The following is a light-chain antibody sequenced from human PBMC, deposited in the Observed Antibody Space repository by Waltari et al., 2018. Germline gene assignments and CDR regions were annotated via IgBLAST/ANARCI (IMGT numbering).Light chain of an antibody. CDR2: NVR. Sequence: QSALTQPSSASGSPGQSVTISCTGTSSDVGRFVYVSWYQQHPGQTPKLLIYNVRQRPSGVPDRFSGSKSGNTASLIVSGLQADDEADYYCSSYAGSNIVFGGGTKLTVL. CDR3: SSYAGSNIV. J-gene: IGLJ2*01. CDR1: SSDVGRFVY. V-gene: IGLV2-8*01.